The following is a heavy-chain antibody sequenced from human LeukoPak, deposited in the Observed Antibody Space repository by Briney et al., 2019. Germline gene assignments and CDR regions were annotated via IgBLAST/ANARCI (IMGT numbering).Heavy chain of an antibody. CDR2: IWYDGSNK. CDR3: ARDHGFHLRLLEWPYGMDV. V-gene: IGHV3-33*08. Sequence: GGSLRLSCAASGFTFSSYGMHWVRQAPGKGLEWVAVIWYDGSNKYYADSVKGRFTISRDNSKNTLYLQMNSLRAEDTAVYYCARDHGFHLRLLEWPYGMDVWGQGTTVTVSS. CDR1: GFTFSSYG. J-gene: IGHJ6*02. D-gene: IGHD3-3*01.